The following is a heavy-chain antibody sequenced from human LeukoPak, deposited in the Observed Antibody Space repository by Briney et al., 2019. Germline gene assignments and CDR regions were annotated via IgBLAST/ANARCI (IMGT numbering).Heavy chain of an antibody. CDR2: IYHSGST. V-gene: IGHV4-34*01. D-gene: IGHD5-18*01. CDR3: ARGNSYGDY. J-gene: IGHJ4*02. Sequence: GSLRLSCAASGFTFSDYYMSWIRQAPGKGLEWVGSIYHSGSTNYNPSLKSRVTISVDTSKNQFSLKLSSVTAADTAVYYCARGNSYGDYWGQGTLITVSS. CDR1: GFTFSDYY.